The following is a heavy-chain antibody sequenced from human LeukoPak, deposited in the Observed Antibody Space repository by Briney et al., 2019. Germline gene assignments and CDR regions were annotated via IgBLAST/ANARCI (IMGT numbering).Heavy chain of an antibody. Sequence: ASVKVSCKASGYTFTSYYMYWVRQAPGQGLEWMGVINPSGGSTTSAQKFQGRVTMTRDTSTSTVYMELRSLRSEDTAVYYCARGPGPADDGGGYCFDYWGQGTLVTVSS. J-gene: IGHJ4*02. CDR2: INPSGGST. CDR1: GYTFTSYY. V-gene: IGHV1-46*01. D-gene: IGHD3-22*01. CDR3: ARGPGPADDGGGYCFDY.